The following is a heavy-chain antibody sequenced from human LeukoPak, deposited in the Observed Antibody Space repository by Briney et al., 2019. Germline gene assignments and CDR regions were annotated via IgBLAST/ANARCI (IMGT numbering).Heavy chain of an antibody. D-gene: IGHD5-18*01. CDR2: IYYSGCT. CDR3: AGDTAMVSFDY. V-gene: IGHV4-39*01. J-gene: IGHJ4*02. CDR1: GGSISSSSYY. Sequence: KPSETLSLTCTVSGGSISSSSYYWGWIRQPPGKGLEWIGSIYYSGCTYVNPSLKGRVTISVDTSKTQFSLKLSSVTAADTAVYYCAGDTAMVSFDYWGQGTLVTVSS.